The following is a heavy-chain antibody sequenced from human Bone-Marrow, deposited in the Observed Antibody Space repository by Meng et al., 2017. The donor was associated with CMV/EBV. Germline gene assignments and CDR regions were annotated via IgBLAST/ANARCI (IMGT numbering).Heavy chain of an antibody. CDR2: INAKTGGA. CDR3: ARDQGYFDP. D-gene: IGHD2-15*01. Sequence: ASGKVSCKASGYTFTSYGISWVRQAPGQGLEWMGWINAKTGGATFAQNFEGRVTMTRDSSISTVYMQLTRLTFEDTAVYYCARDQGYFDPWGQGTLVTVSS. J-gene: IGHJ5*02. CDR1: GYTFTSYG. V-gene: IGHV1-2*02.